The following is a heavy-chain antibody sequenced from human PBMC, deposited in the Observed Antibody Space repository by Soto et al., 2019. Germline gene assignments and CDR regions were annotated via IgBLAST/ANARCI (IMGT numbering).Heavy chain of an antibody. CDR3: ARHPMGVRYYYYYGMDV. CDR2: IYYTGST. V-gene: IGHV4-59*08. Sequence: VSGGSISASYWGWIRQPPGKGLEWIGYIYYTGSTYYNPSLKSRVTISVDTSKNQFSLKLSSVTAADTAVYYCARHPMGVRYYYYYGMDVWGQGTTVTVSS. CDR1: GGSISASY. J-gene: IGHJ6*02. D-gene: IGHD3-16*01.